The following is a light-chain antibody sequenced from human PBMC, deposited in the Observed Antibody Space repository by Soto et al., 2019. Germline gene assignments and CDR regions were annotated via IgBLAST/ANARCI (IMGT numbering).Light chain of an antibody. CDR1: QRVLYSSNNKNY. CDR3: QQYYSTPPT. CDR2: WAS. V-gene: IGKV4-1*01. Sequence: DIVMTQSPDSLAGSLGERATINCKSSQRVLYSSNNKNYLAWYQQKPGQPPKLLLYWASTRESGVPDRFSGSGSGADFNLTISSLQAEDVAVYYCQQYYSTPPTFGHGTKVEIK. J-gene: IGKJ1*01.